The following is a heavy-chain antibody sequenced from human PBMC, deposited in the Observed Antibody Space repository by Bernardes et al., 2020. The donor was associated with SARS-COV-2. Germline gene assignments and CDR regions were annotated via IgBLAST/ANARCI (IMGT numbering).Heavy chain of an antibody. CDR3: VKQATGTYYFYYMDA. CDR1: GFTFSDYY. V-gene: IGHV3-11*01. D-gene: IGHD1-1*01. Sequence: GGSLRLSCAASGFTFSDYYMSWIRQAPGKGLEWVSTISSSGSSIYYADSVKGRFTISRDHAKNSLYLQMNSLRADDTGIYYCVKQATGTYYFYYMDAWGKGATVTVSS. J-gene: IGHJ6*03. CDR2: ISSSGSSI.